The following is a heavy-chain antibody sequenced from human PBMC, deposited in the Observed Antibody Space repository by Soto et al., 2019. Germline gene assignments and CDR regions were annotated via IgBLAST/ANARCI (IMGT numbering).Heavy chain of an antibody. CDR3: ARTGGTMIVRRSHYWFDP. Sequence: ASGPTLVNPTQTLTLTCTFSGFSLSTSGMCVSWIRQPPGKALEWLARIDWDDDKYYSTSLKTRLTISKDTSKNQVVLTMTNMDPVDTATYYCARTGGTMIVRRSHYWFDPWGQGTLVTVSS. J-gene: IGHJ5*02. D-gene: IGHD3-22*01. V-gene: IGHV2-70*11. CDR2: IDWDDDK. CDR1: GFSLSTSGMC.